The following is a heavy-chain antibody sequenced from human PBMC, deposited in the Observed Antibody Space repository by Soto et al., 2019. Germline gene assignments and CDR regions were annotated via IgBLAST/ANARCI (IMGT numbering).Heavy chain of an antibody. V-gene: IGHV4-59*01. CDR1: GGSISSYY. CDR2: IYYSGST. Sequence: SETLSLTCTASGGSISSYYWSWIRQPPGKGLEWIGYIYYSGSTNYNPSLKSRVTISVDTSKNQFSLKLSSVTAADTAVYYCARVTYYGSGSFDAFDIWGQGTMVTVSS. D-gene: IGHD3-10*01. J-gene: IGHJ3*02. CDR3: ARVTYYGSGSFDAFDI.